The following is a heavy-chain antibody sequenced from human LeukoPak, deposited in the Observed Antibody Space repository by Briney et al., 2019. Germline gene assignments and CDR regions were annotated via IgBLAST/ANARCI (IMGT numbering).Heavy chain of an antibody. D-gene: IGHD6-6*01. CDR3: ARWAPLYRQLVPGVVYYFDY. J-gene: IGHJ4*02. CDR2: INPNSGGT. V-gene: IGHV1-2*02. Sequence: EASVKVSCKASGYTFTGYYMHWVRQAPGQGLEWVGWINPNSGGTNYAQKFQGRVTMTRDTSISTAYMELSRLRSDDTAVYYCARWAPLYRQLVPGVVYYFDYWGQGTLVTVSS. CDR1: GYTFTGYY.